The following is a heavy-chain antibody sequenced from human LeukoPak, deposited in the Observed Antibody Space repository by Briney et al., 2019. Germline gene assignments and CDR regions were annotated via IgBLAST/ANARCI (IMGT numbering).Heavy chain of an antibody. CDR3: ASGLNRSVILWFGGY. J-gene: IGHJ4*02. V-gene: IGHV4-39*01. CDR2: IYYSGTT. D-gene: IGHD3-10*01. Sequence: SETLSLTCTVSGGSISSSNSYWGWIRQPSGKGLEWIGSIYYSGTTHYSPSLKSRVTISVDTSKNQFSLRLSSVTAADTAVYYCASGLNRSVILWFGGYWGQGILVTVSS. CDR1: GGSISSSNSY.